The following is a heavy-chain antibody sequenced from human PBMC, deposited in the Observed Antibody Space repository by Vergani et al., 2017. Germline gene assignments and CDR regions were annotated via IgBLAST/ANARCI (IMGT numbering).Heavy chain of an antibody. CDR3: ARDTVTYEDYYYYYMDV. D-gene: IGHD4-11*01. V-gene: IGHV3-48*01. Sequence: EVQLVESGGGLVQPGGSLRLSCAASGFTFSSYSMNWVRQAPGKGLEWVSYISSSSGAIDYADSVKGRFTISRDNAKNSLYLQMNSLRAEDTAVYYCARDTVTYEDYYYYYMDVWGKGTTVTVSS. J-gene: IGHJ6*03. CDR1: GFTFSSYS. CDR2: ISSSSGAI.